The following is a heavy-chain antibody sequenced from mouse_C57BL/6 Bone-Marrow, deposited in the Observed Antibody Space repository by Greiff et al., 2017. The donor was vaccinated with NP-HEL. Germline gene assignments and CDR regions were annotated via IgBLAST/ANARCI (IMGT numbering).Heavy chain of an antibody. V-gene: IGHV1-69*01. J-gene: IGHJ2*01. CDR1: GYTFTSYW. CDR2: IDPSDSYT. CDR3: AIFDD. Sequence: QVQLQQPGAELVMPGASVKLSCKASGYTFTSYWMPWVKQRPGQGLEWIGEIDPSDSYTNYNQKFKGKSTLTVDKSSSTAYMQLSSLTTEDSAVYYCAIFDDWGKGTTLTVSS.